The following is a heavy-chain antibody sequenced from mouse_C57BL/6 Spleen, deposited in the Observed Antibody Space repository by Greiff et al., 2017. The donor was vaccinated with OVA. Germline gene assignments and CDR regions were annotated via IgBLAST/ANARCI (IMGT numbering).Heavy chain of an antibody. J-gene: IGHJ2*01. CDR3: ARTLYGNYPDY. CDR1: GFSLTSYG. Sequence: VQGVESGPGLVQPSQSLSITCTVSGFSLTSYGVHWVRQSPGKGLEWLGVIWSGGSTDYNAAFVSRLSISQDNSKSQVFFKMNSLQADDTAIYYCARTLYGNYPDYWGQGTTLTVSS. D-gene: IGHD2-1*01. CDR2: IWSGGST. V-gene: IGHV2-2*01.